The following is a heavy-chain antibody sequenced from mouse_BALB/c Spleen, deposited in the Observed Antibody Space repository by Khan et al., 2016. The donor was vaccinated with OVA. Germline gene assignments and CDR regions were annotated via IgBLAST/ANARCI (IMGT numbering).Heavy chain of an antibody. CDR2: INTHSGVP. Sequence: QIQLVQSGPELKKPGETVRISCKASGYTFTTAGMQWVQKMPGKGLKWIGWINTHSGVPKYAEDFKGRFAFSLETSASTAYLQISNLKNEDTATYCGASGYGYGWYLDVWGAGTTVTVSS. D-gene: IGHD2-2*01. V-gene: IGHV9-4*02. CDR1: GYTFTTAG. CDR3: ASGYGYGWYLDV. J-gene: IGHJ1*01.